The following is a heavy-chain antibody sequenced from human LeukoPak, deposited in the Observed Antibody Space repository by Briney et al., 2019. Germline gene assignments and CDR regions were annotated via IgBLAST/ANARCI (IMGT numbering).Heavy chain of an antibody. CDR3: ATQGGYYMDV. D-gene: IGHD3-16*01. CDR1: GFTFSSYG. Sequence: GGSLRLSCAASGFTFSSYGMHWVRQAPGKGLEWVAFIRYDGSNKYYADSVKGRFTISRDNSKNTLYLQMNSRRAEDTAVYYCATQGGYYMDVWGKGTTVTISS. J-gene: IGHJ6*03. CDR2: IRYDGSNK. V-gene: IGHV3-30*02.